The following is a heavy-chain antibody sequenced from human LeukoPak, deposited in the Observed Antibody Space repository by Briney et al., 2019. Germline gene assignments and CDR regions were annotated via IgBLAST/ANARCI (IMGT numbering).Heavy chain of an antibody. CDR3: ARVSSGGYFHTYYFDY. D-gene: IGHD3-22*01. Sequence: TSETLSLTCTVSGGSISGYYWSWIRQPPGKGLEWIGYIRYSGTTNYSPSLKSRATISVDTSKNQFSLNLISVTAADTAIHYCARVSSGGYFHTYYFDYWGQGTLVTVSS. CDR2: IRYSGTT. CDR1: GGSISGYY. V-gene: IGHV4-59*01. J-gene: IGHJ4*02.